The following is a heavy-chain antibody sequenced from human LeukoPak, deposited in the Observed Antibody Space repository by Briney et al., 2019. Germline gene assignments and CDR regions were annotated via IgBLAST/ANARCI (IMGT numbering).Heavy chain of an antibody. CDR1: GGSISSYY. Sequence: SETLSLTCTVSGGSISSYYWSWIRQPPGKGLEWIGYIYYSGSTNYNPSLKSRVTISVDTSKNQFSLKLSSVTAADTAVYYCARRNPYYYDSSGTLGYWGQGTLVTVSS. V-gene: IGHV4-59*12. D-gene: IGHD3-22*01. J-gene: IGHJ4*02. CDR3: ARRNPYYYDSSGTLGY. CDR2: IYYSGST.